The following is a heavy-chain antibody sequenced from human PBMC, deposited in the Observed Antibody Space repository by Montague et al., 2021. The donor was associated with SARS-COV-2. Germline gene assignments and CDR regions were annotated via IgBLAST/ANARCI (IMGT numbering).Heavy chain of an antibody. CDR2: IFYSGST. D-gene: IGHD4-23*01. CDR3: AKASRGYGGDFDS. J-gene: IGHJ4*02. CDR1: GDSVNRNY. V-gene: IGHV4-59*02. Sequence: SETLSLTCSVSGDSVNRNYWSWVRRPPGKGLGWLGYIFYSGSTYNPSLNSRVTMSLDTSKNHFSLNLISVTAADTAVYYCAKASRGYGGDFDSWGQGTLVIVSS.